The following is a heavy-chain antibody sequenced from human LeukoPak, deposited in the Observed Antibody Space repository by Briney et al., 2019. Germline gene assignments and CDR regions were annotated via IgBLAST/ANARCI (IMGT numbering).Heavy chain of an antibody. V-gene: IGHV1-46*01. CDR2: INPSSGST. CDR3: ARDGAVIVVVPAAPAAWFDP. Sequence: VASVTLSCKASAYTFTSYYIHRVRQPPGQGLEWMGIINPSSGSTSYAQKVQGRGTMTMYTSTSTVYMELSSMRSEDTAVYYCARDGAVIVVVPAAPAAWFDPWGQGTLVTVSS. J-gene: IGHJ5*02. CDR1: AYTFTSYY. D-gene: IGHD2-2*01.